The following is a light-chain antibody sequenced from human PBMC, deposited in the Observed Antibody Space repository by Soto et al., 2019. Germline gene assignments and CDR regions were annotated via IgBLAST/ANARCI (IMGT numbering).Light chain of an antibody. CDR2: GAS. CDR3: QQYGSSPRT. J-gene: IGKJ1*01. CDR1: QRVSSN. V-gene: IGKV3-15*01. Sequence: IVMTQSPATLSVSPGERATLSCRASQRVSSNVAWYQQKPGQAPMLLLYGASARATGVPARFSGSGSGTQFTLTISSLQSEDFAVYYCQQYGSSPRTFGQGTKVDIK.